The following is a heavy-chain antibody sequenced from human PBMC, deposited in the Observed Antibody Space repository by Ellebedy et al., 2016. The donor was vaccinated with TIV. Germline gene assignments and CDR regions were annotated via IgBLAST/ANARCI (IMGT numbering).Heavy chain of an antibody. CDR3: AKGRGGGSDSSAPRYYFDY. CDR1: GFTFSSYA. CDR2: ISNTGSRT. J-gene: IGHJ4*02. V-gene: IGHV3-23*01. D-gene: IGHD3-22*01. Sequence: PGGSLRLSRAASGFTFSSYAMSWVRQAPAKGLEWVSTISNTGSRTYYADSVEGRFIISSDNSKKTLYLQMNSLRAEDTAVYYCAKGRGGGSDSSAPRYYFDYWGLGTLVTVSS.